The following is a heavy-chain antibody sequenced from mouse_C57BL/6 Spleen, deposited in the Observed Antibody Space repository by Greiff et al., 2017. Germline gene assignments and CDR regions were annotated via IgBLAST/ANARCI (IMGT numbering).Heavy chain of an antibody. CDR2: ISSGSSTI. J-gene: IGHJ1*03. D-gene: IGHD1-1*01. Sequence: EVKLMESGGGLVKPGGSLKLSCAASGFTFSDYGMHWVRQAPEKGLEWVAYISSGSSTIYYADTVKGRFTISRDNAKNTLFLQMTSLRSEDTAMYYCARLGYYGSSDGYFDVWGTGTTVTVSS. V-gene: IGHV5-17*01. CDR3: ARLGYYGSSDGYFDV. CDR1: GFTFSDYG.